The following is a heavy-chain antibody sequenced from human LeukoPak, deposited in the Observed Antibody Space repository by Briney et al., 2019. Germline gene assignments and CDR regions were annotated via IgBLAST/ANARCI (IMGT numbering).Heavy chain of an antibody. V-gene: IGHV3-7*05. J-gene: IGHJ4*02. CDR1: GFTFSSYW. D-gene: IGHD3-3*01. Sequence: PGGSLRLSCAASGFTFSSYWMSWVRQAPGKGLKWVANINQDGSEKYYVDSVKGRFTISRDNAKNSLYLQMNSLRAEDTAVYYCARDGIRFLEWLRAYYFDYWGQGTLVTVSS. CDR2: INQDGSEK. CDR3: ARDGIRFLEWLRAYYFDY.